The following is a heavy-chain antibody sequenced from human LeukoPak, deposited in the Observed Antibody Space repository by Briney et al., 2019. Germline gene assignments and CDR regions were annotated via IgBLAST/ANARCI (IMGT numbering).Heavy chain of an antibody. CDR1: GFTFSTYS. J-gene: IGHJ4*02. V-gene: IGHV3-21*01. CDR3: ARNRGDPSYFDY. Sequence: GGSLRLSCAASGFTFSTYSMNWVRQAPGKGLEWVSSISTSSSYIYYADSVKGRFTISRNNPKNSLYLQMNSLRAEDTAVYYCARNRGDPSYFDYWGQGTLVTVSS. CDR2: ISTSSSYI. D-gene: IGHD4-17*01.